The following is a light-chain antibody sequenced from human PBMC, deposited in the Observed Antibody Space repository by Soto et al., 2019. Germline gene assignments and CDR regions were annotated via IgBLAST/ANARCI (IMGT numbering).Light chain of an antibody. V-gene: IGKV3-15*01. CDR1: QSVSSN. CDR3: QQYNNWPPMYT. J-gene: IGKJ2*01. Sequence: EIVMTHSPATLSVSPGERATLSCRASQSVSSNLAWYQQKPGQAPRLLIYGASTRATGIPARFSGSGSRTEFTLTISSLQSEDFAVYYCQQYNNWPPMYTFGQCTNLEIK. CDR2: GAS.